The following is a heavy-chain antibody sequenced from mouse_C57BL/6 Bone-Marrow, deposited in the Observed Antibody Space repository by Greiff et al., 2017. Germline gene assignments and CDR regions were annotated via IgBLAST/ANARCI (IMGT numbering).Heavy chain of an antibody. D-gene: IGHD2-1*01. CDR1: GYTFTSYG. CDR2: IYPRSGNT. J-gene: IGHJ3*01. Sequence: QVHVKQSGAELARPGASVKLSCKASGYTFTSYGISWVKQRTGQGLEWIGEIYPRSGNTYYNEKFKGKATLTADKSSSTAYMELRSLTSEDSAVYFCARDYGNYEFAYWGQGTLVTVSA. V-gene: IGHV1-81*01. CDR3: ARDYGNYEFAY.